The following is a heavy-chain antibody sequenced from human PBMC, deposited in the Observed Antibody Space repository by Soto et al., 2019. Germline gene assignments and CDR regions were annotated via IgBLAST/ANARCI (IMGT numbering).Heavy chain of an antibody. Sequence: SVKVSCKASGGTFSSYAISWVRQAPGQGLEWMGGIIPIFGTANYAQKFQGRVTITADESTSTAYMELSSLRSEDTAVYYCARDGTTEQQLAQGTYAFDIWGQGTMVTGSS. J-gene: IGHJ3*02. CDR2: IIPIFGTA. CDR1: GGTFSSYA. D-gene: IGHD6-13*01. V-gene: IGHV1-69*13. CDR3: ARDGTTEQQLAQGTYAFDI.